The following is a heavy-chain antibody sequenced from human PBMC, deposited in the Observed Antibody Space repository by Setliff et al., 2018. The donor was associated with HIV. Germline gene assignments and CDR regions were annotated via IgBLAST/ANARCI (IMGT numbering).Heavy chain of an antibody. J-gene: IGHJ6*02. CDR1: RFDFNNYW. D-gene: IGHD3-3*02. CDR2: IGQDGSEK. CDR3: TRKLAPGHGMDV. Sequence: GGSLRLSCAASRFDFNNYWMCWVRQAPGKGLEWVANIGQDGSEKNYVDSVKGRFTISRDNAKNSLYLQMDSLRVEDTTVYYCTRKLAPGHGMDVWGQGTTVTV. V-gene: IGHV3-7*01.